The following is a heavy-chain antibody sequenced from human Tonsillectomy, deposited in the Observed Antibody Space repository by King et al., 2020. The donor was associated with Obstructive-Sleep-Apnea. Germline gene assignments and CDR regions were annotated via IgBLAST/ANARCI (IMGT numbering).Heavy chain of an antibody. CDR3: ATEYYYVSSGYYPSFDY. CDR1: GYSISSGYY. D-gene: IGHD3-22*01. CDR2: IYHSGST. Sequence: QLQESGPGLVKPSETLSLTCTVSGYSISSGYYWGWIRQPPGKGLEWIGSIYHSGSTYYNPSLKSRVTISVDTSKNQFSLKLSSVTAADTAVYYCATEYYYVSSGYYPSFDYWGQGTLVTVSS. J-gene: IGHJ4*02. V-gene: IGHV4-38-2*02.